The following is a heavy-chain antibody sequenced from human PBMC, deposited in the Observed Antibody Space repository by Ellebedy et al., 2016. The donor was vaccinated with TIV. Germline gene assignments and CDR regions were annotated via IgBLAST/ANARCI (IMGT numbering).Heavy chain of an antibody. CDR2: IRQEGDEI. CDR3: ARRASYGDYAVQVNPWFDP. V-gene: IGHV3-7*01. D-gene: IGHD4-17*01. CDR1: GFNFSSYW. Sequence: GESLKISCAASGFNFSSYWMTWVRQAPGKGLKWVAKIRQEGDEIYYVESVKGRFTISRDNAKNSLFLQMNSLRVEDTAVDYCARRASYGDYAVQVNPWFDPWGQGTLVTVSS. J-gene: IGHJ5*02.